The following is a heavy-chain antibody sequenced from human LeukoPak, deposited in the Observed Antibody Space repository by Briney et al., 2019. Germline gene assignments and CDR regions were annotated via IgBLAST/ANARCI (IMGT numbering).Heavy chain of an antibody. J-gene: IGHJ5*02. Sequence: GGSLRLSCTASGFTFGDSAMSWVRQAPGKGLEWVGFIRSKAYGGTTGYAASVKGRFIISRDDSKSTAYLQMNSLKTDDTAVYYCSREAIVAAHWFDPWGQGTQVTVSS. CDR1: GFTFGDSA. V-gene: IGHV3-49*04. CDR3: SREAIVAAHWFDP. CDR2: IRSKAYGGTT. D-gene: IGHD2-15*01.